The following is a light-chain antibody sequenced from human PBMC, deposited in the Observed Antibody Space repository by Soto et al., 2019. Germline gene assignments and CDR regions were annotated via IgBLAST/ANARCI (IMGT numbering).Light chain of an antibody. V-gene: IGKV4-1*01. CDR3: QQYYSTPPYT. J-gene: IGKJ2*01. CDR1: QSVLYSSNNKNY. Sequence: DIVMTQSPDSLAVSLGERATINCKSSQSVLYSSNNKNYLAWYQKKAGQPPKLLIYWASTRESGVPDRFSGSGSGIDFTLTISSLQAEDVAVYYCQQYYSTPPYTFGQGTKLEIK. CDR2: WAS.